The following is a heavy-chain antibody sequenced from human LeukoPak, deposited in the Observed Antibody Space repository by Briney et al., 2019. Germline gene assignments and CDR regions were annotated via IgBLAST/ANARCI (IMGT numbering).Heavy chain of an antibody. Sequence: SETLSLTCTVSGDSVSNGNYYWSWLRQPPGTALEWIGYIYYTGKTYYNPSLEGRVTILVDTSRNHFSVKLSSVTAADTAVYYCARPQNYYGSGDYWSQGTLVTVSS. CDR1: GDSVSNGNYY. CDR3: ARPQNYYGSGDY. V-gene: IGHV4-61*03. CDR2: IYYTGKT. D-gene: IGHD3-10*01. J-gene: IGHJ4*02.